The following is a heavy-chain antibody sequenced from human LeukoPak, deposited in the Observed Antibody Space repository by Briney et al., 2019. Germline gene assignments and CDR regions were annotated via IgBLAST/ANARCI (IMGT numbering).Heavy chain of an antibody. CDR3: AKSRGSGSYWGSGFDY. D-gene: IGHD1-26*01. CDR1: GFTFSSYG. V-gene: IGHV3-30*18. CDR2: ISYDGSNK. Sequence: GGSLRLSCAASGFTFSSYGMHWVRQAPGKGLEWVAVISYDGSNKYYADSVKGRFTISRDNSKNTLYLQMNSLRAEDTAVYYCAKSRGSGSYWGSGFDYWGQGTLVTVSS. J-gene: IGHJ4*02.